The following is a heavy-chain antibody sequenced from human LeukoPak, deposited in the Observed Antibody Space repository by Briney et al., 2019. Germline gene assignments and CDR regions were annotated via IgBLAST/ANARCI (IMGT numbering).Heavy chain of an antibody. CDR2: ISSSGSTI. V-gene: IGHV3-11*01. CDR3: ARTITMIVVVTAGGAFDI. Sequence: GESLRLSCAASGFTFSDCYMSWIRQAPGKGLEWVSYISSSGSTIYYADSVKGRFTISRDNAKNSLYLQMNSLRAEDTAVYYCARTITMIVVVTAGGAFDIWGQGTMVTVSS. J-gene: IGHJ3*02. D-gene: IGHD3-22*01. CDR1: GFTFSDCY.